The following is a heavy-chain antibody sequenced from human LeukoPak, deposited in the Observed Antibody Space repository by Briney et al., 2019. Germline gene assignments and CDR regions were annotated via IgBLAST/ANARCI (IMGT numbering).Heavy chain of an antibody. D-gene: IGHD2-2*01. CDR3: AREGVVPAADGGWFDP. Sequence: GASVKVSCKASGYTFTGYYMHWVRQAPGQGLEWMGWINPNSGGTNYAQKFQGWVTMTRDTSISTAYMELSSLRSEDTAVYYCAREGVVPAADGGWFDPWGQGTLVTVSS. CDR2: INPNSGGT. CDR1: GYTFTGYY. V-gene: IGHV1-2*04. J-gene: IGHJ5*02.